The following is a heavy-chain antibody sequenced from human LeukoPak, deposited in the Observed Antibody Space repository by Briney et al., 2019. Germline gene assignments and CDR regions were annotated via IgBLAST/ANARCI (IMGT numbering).Heavy chain of an antibody. CDR3: ARGIRRNINYWFDP. CDR2: MNPDNGNT. D-gene: IGHD4-11*01. V-gene: IGHV1-8*01. J-gene: IGHJ5*02. CDR1: GYTFTTYD. Sequence: GASVKVSCKASGYTFTTYDICWVRQASGQGLEWMGWMNPDNGNTGYAPKFQGRVTITRNTSINTAYMELSSLRFEDTAVYYCARGIRRNINYWFDPWGQGTLVTVSS.